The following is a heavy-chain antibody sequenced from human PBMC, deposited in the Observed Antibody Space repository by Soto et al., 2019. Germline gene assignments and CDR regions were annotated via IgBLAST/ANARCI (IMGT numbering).Heavy chain of an antibody. Sequence: PGGSLRLSCAASGFTFSSYGMHWVRQAPGKGLEWVAVIWYDGSNKYYADSVKGRFTISRDNSKNTLYLQMNSLRAEDTAVYYCARGFYCGGDCYHTSVHAEYFQHWGQGTLVTVSS. J-gene: IGHJ1*01. CDR2: IWYDGSNK. CDR3: ARGFYCGGDCYHTSVHAEYFQH. CDR1: GFTFSSYG. D-gene: IGHD2-21*02. V-gene: IGHV3-33*01.